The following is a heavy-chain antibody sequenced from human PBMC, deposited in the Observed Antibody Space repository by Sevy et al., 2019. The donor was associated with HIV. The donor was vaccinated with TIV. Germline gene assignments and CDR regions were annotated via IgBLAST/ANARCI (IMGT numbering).Heavy chain of an antibody. CDR1: GFTFGSYG. Sequence: GGSLRLSCAASGFTFGSYGMHWVRQAPGKGLEWVAVIWFDGSNQYYRDSVKGRFTISRDNSKNTVYLHMNSLRVDDTAVYYCARESGSDWYLDFWGQGTLVTVSS. J-gene: IGHJ4*02. CDR3: ARESGSDWYLDF. D-gene: IGHD2-21*01. CDR2: IWFDGSNQ. V-gene: IGHV3-33*01.